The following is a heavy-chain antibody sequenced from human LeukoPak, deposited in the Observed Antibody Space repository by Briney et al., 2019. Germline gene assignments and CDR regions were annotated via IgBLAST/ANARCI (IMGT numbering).Heavy chain of an antibody. Sequence: AETLSLTCAVSGTSFSSYYWSWIRQPPGKGLEWIGEVNHSGYTNDNPSLKSRVTISVDTSKNQFSLRLRSVTAADTGVYFCARMTTGHDFWGQGTLVTVSS. CDR1: GTSFSSYY. CDR2: VNHSGYT. V-gene: IGHV4-34*01. CDR3: ARMTTGHDF. J-gene: IGHJ4*02. D-gene: IGHD4-17*01.